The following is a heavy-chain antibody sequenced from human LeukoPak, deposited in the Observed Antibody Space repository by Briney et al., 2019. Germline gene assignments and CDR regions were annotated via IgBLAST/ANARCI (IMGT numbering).Heavy chain of an antibody. J-gene: IGHJ4*02. D-gene: IGHD4-23*01. CDR1: GFIFSSYG. V-gene: IGHV3-30*02. CDR2: IRYDGSKK. Sequence: GGSLRLSCAASGFIFSSYGMHWVRQAPGKGLEWVAFIRYDGSKKYYADSVKGRFTISRDNSKNTLYLQMNSLRAEDTAVYYCAKDRRPNSYWGQGTLITVSS. CDR3: AKDRRPNSY.